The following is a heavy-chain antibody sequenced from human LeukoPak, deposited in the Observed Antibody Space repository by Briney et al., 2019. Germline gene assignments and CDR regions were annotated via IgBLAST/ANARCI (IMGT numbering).Heavy chain of an antibody. V-gene: IGHV3-33*01. J-gene: IGHJ3*02. CDR1: GFTFSTYG. CDR2: IWYDGTNR. CDR3: ARDQDRAFDI. Sequence: GRSLRLSCTTSGFTFSTYGMHWVRQAPGKGLEWVAVIWYDGTNRYCADSVKGRFTISRDNSKNTLYLQMNSMRAEDTAVYYCARDQDRAFDIWGQGTMVTVSS.